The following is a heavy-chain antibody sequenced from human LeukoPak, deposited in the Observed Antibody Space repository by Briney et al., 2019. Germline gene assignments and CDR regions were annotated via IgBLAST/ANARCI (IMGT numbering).Heavy chain of an antibody. CDR3: ARSWEVELGYYYYMDV. Sequence: GASVKVSCKASGYTFTGYYMHWVRQAPGQGLEWMGWINPNSGGTNYAQKFQGRVTMTRDTSISTAYMELSRLRSDDTAVYYCARSWEVELGYYYYMDVWGKGTTVTVSS. D-gene: IGHD1-26*01. CDR1: GYTFTGYY. J-gene: IGHJ6*03. V-gene: IGHV1-2*02. CDR2: INPNSGGT.